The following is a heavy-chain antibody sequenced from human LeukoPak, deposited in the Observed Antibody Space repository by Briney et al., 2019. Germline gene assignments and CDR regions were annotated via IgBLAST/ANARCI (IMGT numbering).Heavy chain of an antibody. V-gene: IGHV1-46*01. Sequence: ASVKVSCKASGYTFTSYYMHWVRQAPGQGLEWMGIINPSGGSTSYAQKFQGRVTMTRDMSTSTVYMELSSLRSEDTAVYYCARLGEVVPDFNWFDPWGQGTLVTVSS. CDR1: GYTFTSYY. CDR2: INPSGGST. J-gene: IGHJ5*02. CDR3: ARLGEVVPDFNWFDP. D-gene: IGHD2-2*01.